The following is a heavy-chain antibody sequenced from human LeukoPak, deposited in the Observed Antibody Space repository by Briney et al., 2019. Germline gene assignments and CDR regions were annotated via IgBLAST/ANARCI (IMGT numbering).Heavy chain of an antibody. J-gene: IGHJ4*02. CDR3: ARARYGSSPFDY. D-gene: IGHD6-6*01. CDR1: GGFISSSY. V-gene: IGHV4-59*01. CDR2: IYYSGRN. Sequence: SETLSLTCTVSGGFISSSYWSWIRQPPGKGLDWIGYIYYSGRNNYNPSLKSRVTISVDTSKNQFSLKLSSVAAADTAVYYCARARYGSSPFDYWGQGTLVTVSS.